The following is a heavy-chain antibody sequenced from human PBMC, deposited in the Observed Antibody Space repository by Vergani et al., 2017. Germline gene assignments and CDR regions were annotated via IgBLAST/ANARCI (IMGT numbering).Heavy chain of an antibody. Sequence: QVQLQESGPGLVKPSQTLSLTCAISGDSVSSNSAAWNWIRQSPSRGLEWLGRTYYRSKWYNDYAVSVKSRITINPDTSKNQFSLQLNSVTPEDTAVYYCAREAGEEQLRGENFDYWGQGTLVTVSS. V-gene: IGHV6-1*01. CDR3: AREAGEEQLRGENFDY. D-gene: IGHD6-13*01. CDR1: GDSVSSNSAA. J-gene: IGHJ4*02. CDR2: TYYRSKWYN.